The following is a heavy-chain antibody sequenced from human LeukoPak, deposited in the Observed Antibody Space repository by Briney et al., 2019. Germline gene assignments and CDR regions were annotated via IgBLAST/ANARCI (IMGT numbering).Heavy chain of an antibody. D-gene: IGHD3-22*01. Sequence: SETLSLTCTVSGGSISSHYWSWIRQPPGKGLEWIGYIYYSGSTKFNPSLKSRVTISVDTSKNQFSLKLSFVTAADTAVYYCARGGGVTYYDSTGYLWYFDYWGQGTLVTVSS. CDR2: IYYSGST. CDR1: GGSISSHY. J-gene: IGHJ4*02. CDR3: ARGGGVTYYDSTGYLWYFDY. V-gene: IGHV4-59*11.